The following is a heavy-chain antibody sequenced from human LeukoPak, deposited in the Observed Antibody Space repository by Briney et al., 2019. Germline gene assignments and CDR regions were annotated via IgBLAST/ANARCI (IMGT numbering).Heavy chain of an antibody. CDR1: GYTFTGYY. J-gene: IGHJ4*02. CDR3: TRESGSYHGNDY. D-gene: IGHD1-26*01. V-gene: IGHV1-2*06. CDR2: INPNNGAT. Sequence: SVKVSCKASGYTFTGYYMHWVRQAPGQGLEWMGRINPNNGATNYAQKLQGRVTITGDTSISTAYMELSSLRSDDTAVYYCTRESGSYHGNDYWGQGTLVTVSS.